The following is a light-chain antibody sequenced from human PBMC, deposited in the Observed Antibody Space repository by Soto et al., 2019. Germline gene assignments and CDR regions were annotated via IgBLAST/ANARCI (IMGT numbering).Light chain of an antibody. Sequence: QSALTQPPSASGSPGQSVTISCTGTSSDVGGYNFVSWYQHFPGKAPKLIIYEVTKRPSGVPDRFSGSKSGNTASLTVSGLQTDDEADYYCSSYWGSKNFVFGTGTKVNGL. J-gene: IGLJ1*01. CDR2: EVT. CDR1: SSDVGGYNF. CDR3: SSYWGSKNFV. V-gene: IGLV2-8*01.